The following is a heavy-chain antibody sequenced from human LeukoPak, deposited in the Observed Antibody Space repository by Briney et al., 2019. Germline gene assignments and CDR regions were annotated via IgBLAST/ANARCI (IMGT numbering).Heavy chain of an antibody. J-gene: IGHJ4*02. CDR3: AKDLTTVTSQGDY. V-gene: IGHV3-30*02. CDR2: IRYDGSNK. Sequence: AGGSLRLSCAASGFTFSSYGMHWVRQAPGKGLEWVAFIRYDGSNKYYADSVKGRFTISRDNSKNTLYLQMNSLRGEDTAVYYCAKDLTTVTSQGDYWGQGTLVTVS. CDR1: GFTFSSYG. D-gene: IGHD4-17*01.